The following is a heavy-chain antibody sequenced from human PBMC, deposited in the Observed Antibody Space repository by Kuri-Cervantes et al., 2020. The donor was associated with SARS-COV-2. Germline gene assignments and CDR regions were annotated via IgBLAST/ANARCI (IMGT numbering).Heavy chain of an antibody. V-gene: IGHV3-21*01. Sequence: SCAASGFTFSSYSMNWVRQAPGKGLEWVSSISSSSSYIYYADSVKGRFTISRDNAKNTLYLQMNSLRAEDTAVYYCAKTYYYDSSGYYPFDYWGQGTLVTVSS. CDR1: GFTFSSYS. CDR2: ISSSSSYI. J-gene: IGHJ4*02. D-gene: IGHD3-22*01. CDR3: AKTYYYDSSGYYPFDY.